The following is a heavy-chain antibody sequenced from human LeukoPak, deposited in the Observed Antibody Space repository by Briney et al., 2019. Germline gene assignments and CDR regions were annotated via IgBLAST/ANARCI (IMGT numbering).Heavy chain of an antibody. CDR1: GFTFSTYG. CDR2: IYSGNT. CDR3: ARNGDLDN. V-gene: IGHV3-53*01. D-gene: IGHD2-8*01. J-gene: IGHJ4*02. Sequence: GGSLRLSCAASGFTFSTYGMSWVRQAPGKGLEWVSFIYSGNTHYSDSVKGRFTISRDNSKNTLYLQMNSLRAEDTAVYYCARNGDLDNWGQGTLVTVSS.